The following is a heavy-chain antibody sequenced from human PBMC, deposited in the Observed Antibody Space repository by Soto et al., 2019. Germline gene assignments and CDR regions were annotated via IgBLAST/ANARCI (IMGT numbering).Heavy chain of an antibody. CDR3: AKDSSMYYYGSGDTRTYYYYGMDV. D-gene: IGHD3-10*01. CDR2: ISGSGGST. CDR1: GFTFSSYA. V-gene: IGHV3-23*01. J-gene: IGHJ6*02. Sequence: GSLRLSCAASGFTFSSYAMSWVRQAPGKGLEWVSAISGSGGSTYYADSVKGRFTISRDNSKNTLYLQMNSLRAEDTAVYYCAKDSSMYYYGSGDTRTYYYYGMDVWGQGTTVAVSS.